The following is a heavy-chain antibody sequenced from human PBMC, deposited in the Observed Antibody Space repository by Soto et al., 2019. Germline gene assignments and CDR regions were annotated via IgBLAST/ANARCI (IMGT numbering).Heavy chain of an antibody. CDR3: AKDYDFWSGFPSDYYYGTDV. J-gene: IGHJ6*02. Sequence: GGSLRLSCAASGFTFSSYGMHWVRQAPGKGLEWVAVISYDGSNKYYADSVKGRFTISRDNSKNTLYLQMNSLRAEDTAVYYCAKDYDFWSGFPSDYYYGTDVWGQGTTVPVSS. V-gene: IGHV3-30*18. CDR2: ISYDGSNK. D-gene: IGHD3-3*01. CDR1: GFTFSSYG.